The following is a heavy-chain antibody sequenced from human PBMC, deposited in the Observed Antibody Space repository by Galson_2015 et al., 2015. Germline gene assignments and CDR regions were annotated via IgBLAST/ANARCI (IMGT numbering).Heavy chain of an antibody. CDR3: AKGGSVTMRTAFDV. D-gene: IGHD5/OR15-5a*01. V-gene: IGHV3-23*01. J-gene: IGHJ3*01. Sequence: SLRLSCEASGFTFSNSVMSWVRQTPGKGLEWLSFLSTNGVSTNYADSVKGRFTISRDISNNTFYLQMSSLRVDDTAVYYCAKGGSVTMRTAFDVWGQGTMVSVSS. CDR1: GFTFSNSV. CDR2: LSTNGVST.